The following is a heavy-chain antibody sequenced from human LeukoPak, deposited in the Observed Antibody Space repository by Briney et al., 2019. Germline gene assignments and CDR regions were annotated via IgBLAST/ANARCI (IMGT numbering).Heavy chain of an antibody. CDR1: GFTFSTYG. CDR2: ISYDGSNK. V-gene: IGHV3-30*19. J-gene: IGHJ4*02. CDR3: ARDPLGTRPGFDY. Sequence: GGSLRLSCAASGFTFSTYGMHWVRQAPGKGLEWVAVISYDGSNKYYADSVKGRFTISRDNSKNTLYLQMNSLRAEDTAVYYCARDPLGTRPGFDYWGQGTLVTVSS. D-gene: IGHD1-1*01.